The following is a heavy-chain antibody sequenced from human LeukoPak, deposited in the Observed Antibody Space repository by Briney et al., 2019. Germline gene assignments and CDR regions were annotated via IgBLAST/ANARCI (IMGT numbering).Heavy chain of an antibody. CDR1: GFTFSSYA. D-gene: IGHD5-12*01. CDR3: AKDSSYGRVYYFDY. CDR2: ISGSGGST. V-gene: IGHV3-23*01. J-gene: IGHJ4*02. Sequence: GGSLRLSCAASGFTFSSYAMSWVRQAPGKGLEWVSAISGSGGSTYYADSVKGRFTISRDNSKNTLYLQVNSLRAEDTAVYYCAKDSSYGRVYYFDYWGQGALVTVSS.